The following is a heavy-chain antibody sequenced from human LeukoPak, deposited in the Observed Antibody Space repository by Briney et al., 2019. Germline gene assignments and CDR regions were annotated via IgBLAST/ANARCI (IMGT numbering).Heavy chain of an antibody. CDR3: ARMDYYGSGRGKNYFDY. V-gene: IGHV1-46*01. CDR1: GYTFTSYY. D-gene: IGHD3-10*01. Sequence: ASVKVSCKASGYTFTSYYMHWVRQAPGQGLEWMGIINPSGGSTSYAQKFQGRVTITTDESTGTAYMELSSLRSEDTAVYYCARMDYYGSGRGKNYFDYWGQGTLVTVSS. CDR2: INPSGGST. J-gene: IGHJ4*02.